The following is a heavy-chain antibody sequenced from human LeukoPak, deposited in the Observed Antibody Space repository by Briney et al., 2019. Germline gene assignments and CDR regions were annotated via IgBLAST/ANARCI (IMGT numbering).Heavy chain of an antibody. CDR2: ISSSCSYI. Sequence: GGSLRLSCAASGFTFSSYGMHWVRQAPGKGLEWVSSISSSCSYIYYADSVKGRFTISRDNAKTSLYLQMNSLRAEDTAVYYCARGYTNYGYAFDIWGQGTMVTVSS. CDR3: ARGYTNYGYAFDI. D-gene: IGHD4-11*01. J-gene: IGHJ3*02. CDR1: GFTFSSYG. V-gene: IGHV3-21*01.